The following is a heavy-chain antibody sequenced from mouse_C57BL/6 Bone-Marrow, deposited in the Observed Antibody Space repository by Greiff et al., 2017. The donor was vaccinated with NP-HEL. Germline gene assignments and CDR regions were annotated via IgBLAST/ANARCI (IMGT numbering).Heavy chain of an antibody. CDR1: GYTFTDYY. V-gene: IGHV1-75*01. J-gene: IGHJ1*03. Sequence: VKLMESGPELVKPGASVKISCKASGYTFTDYYINWVKQRPGQGLEWIGWIFPGSGSTYYNEKFKGKATLTVDKSSSTAYMLLSSLTSEDSAVYFCANDYYNDVWGTGTTVTVSS. CDR3: ANDYYNDV. D-gene: IGHD1-1*01. CDR2: IFPGSGST.